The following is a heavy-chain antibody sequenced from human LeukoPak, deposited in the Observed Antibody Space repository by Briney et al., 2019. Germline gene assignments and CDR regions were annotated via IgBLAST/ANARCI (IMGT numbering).Heavy chain of an antibody. V-gene: IGHV3-21*01. J-gene: IGHJ5*02. Sequence: GGSLRLSCAVSGFTFSSYSMNWVRQAPGKGLEWVSSISSSSSYIYYADLVKGRFTISRDNTNNSLYLQIKSLRAEDTAVYYCASYCSSTSCYNWFDPWGQGTLVTVSS. CDR3: ASYCSSTSCYNWFDP. CDR2: ISSSSSYI. D-gene: IGHD2-2*01. CDR1: GFTFSSYS.